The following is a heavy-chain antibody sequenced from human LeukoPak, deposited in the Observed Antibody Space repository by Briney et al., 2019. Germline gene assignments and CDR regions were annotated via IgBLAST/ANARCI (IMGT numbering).Heavy chain of an antibody. Sequence: GGSLRLSCAASGFTFSSYSMNWVRQAPGKGLEWVSYISSSSTIYYADSVKGRFTISRDKAKNPLYLQMNSLRAEDTAVYYCARDGAVTTRSYYYMDVWGKGTTVTVSS. J-gene: IGHJ6*03. CDR3: ARDGAVTTRSYYYMDV. V-gene: IGHV3-48*01. D-gene: IGHD4-11*01. CDR1: GFTFSSYS. CDR2: ISSSSTI.